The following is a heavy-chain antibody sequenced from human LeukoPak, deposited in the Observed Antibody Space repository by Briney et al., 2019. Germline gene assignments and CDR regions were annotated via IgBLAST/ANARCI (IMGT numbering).Heavy chain of an antibody. CDR1: GGSISSGSDY. D-gene: IGHD3-22*01. J-gene: IGHJ4*02. CDR2: SYSSGST. Sequence: PSETLSLTCTVSGGSISSGSDYCSWIRQPAGKGLEWIGRSYSSGSTNYNPSLKSRVSISVDTSKNQFSLRLSSVTAADTAVYYCARGSRYSSGYDYIDQWGQGTLVTVS. CDR3: ARGSRYSSGYDYIDQ. V-gene: IGHV4-61*02.